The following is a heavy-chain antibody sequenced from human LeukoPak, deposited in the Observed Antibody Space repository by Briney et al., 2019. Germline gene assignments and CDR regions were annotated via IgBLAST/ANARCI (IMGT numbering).Heavy chain of an antibody. CDR2: IYYSGST. D-gene: IGHD3-3*01. V-gene: IGHV4-59*01. CDR3: ARETLSDFWSGYYS. Sequence: SETLSLTCTVSGGSISSYYWSWIRQPPGKGLEWIGYIYYSGSTNYNPSLKSRVTISVDTSKNQFSLKLSSVTAADTAVYYCARETLSDFWSGYYSWGQGTPVTVSS. J-gene: IGHJ4*02. CDR1: GGSISSYY.